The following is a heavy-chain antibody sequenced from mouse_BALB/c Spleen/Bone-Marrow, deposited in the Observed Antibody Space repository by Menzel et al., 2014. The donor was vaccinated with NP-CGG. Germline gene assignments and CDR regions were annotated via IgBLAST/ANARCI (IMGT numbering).Heavy chain of an antibody. V-gene: IGHV5-17*02. CDR2: ISNGSSPI. Sequence: DVHLVESGGGLVQPGGSRKLSCAASGFTFSSFGMHWVRQAPEKGLEWVAYISNGSSPIYYADTEKGRFTISRDNPKNTLFLQMTSLRSEDTAMYYCARKGAMITHYYAMDYWGQGTSVTVSS. D-gene: IGHD2-4*01. CDR1: GFTFSSFG. CDR3: ARKGAMITHYYAMDY. J-gene: IGHJ4*01.